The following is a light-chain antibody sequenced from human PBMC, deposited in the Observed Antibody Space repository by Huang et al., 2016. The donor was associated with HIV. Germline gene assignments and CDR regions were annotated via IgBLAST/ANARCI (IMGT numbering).Light chain of an antibody. Sequence: DVVMTQSPLSLPVTLGQPASISCRSSQSLVYSDANTYLNWFQQRHGQSPRRLIYKVSNRDSGVPDRFSGSGSGTDFTLKISRVEAEDVGVYYCMQGTHWPLTFGGGTKVEIK. J-gene: IGKJ4*01. CDR3: MQGTHWPLT. CDR1: QSLVYSDANTY. V-gene: IGKV2-30*01. CDR2: KVS.